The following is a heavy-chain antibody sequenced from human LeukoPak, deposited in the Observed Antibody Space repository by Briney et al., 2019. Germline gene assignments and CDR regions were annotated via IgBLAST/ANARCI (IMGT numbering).Heavy chain of an antibody. CDR1: GFTFSSYA. J-gene: IGHJ6*03. CDR3: ARDGTMGQSYYYYMDV. CDR2: ISYDGSNK. V-gene: IGHV3-30*04. Sequence: PGRSLRLSCAASGFTFSSYAMHWVRQAPGKGLEWVAVISYDGSNKYYADSVKGRFTISRDNSKNTLYLQMNSLRAEDTAVYYCARDGTMGQSYYYYMDVWGKGTTVTVSS. D-gene: IGHD3-10*01.